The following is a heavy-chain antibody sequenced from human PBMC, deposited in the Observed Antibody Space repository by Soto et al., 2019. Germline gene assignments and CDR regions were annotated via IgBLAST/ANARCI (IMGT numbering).Heavy chain of an antibody. Sequence: QVHLVQSGAEVRKPGASVKVSCKASGYSFTSYGISWVRQAPGQRLEWMGWISTDNGNTNYERNLQGRVSMTIDPSTSTAYMELWSLGSDDTAVYYCARDVRDTSLFFYYYGMDVWGQGTTVTVSS. D-gene: IGHD2-21*01. V-gene: IGHV1-18*01. J-gene: IGHJ6*02. CDR1: GYSFTSYG. CDR2: ISTDNGNT. CDR3: ARDVRDTSLFFYYYGMDV.